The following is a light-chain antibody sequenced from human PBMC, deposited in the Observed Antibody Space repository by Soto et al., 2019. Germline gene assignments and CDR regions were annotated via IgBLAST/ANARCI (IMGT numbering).Light chain of an antibody. V-gene: IGKV3-11*01. J-gene: IGKJ5*01. CDR3: QQRSNWLPIS. CDR1: QSVSSY. CDR2: DAS. Sequence: EIVLTQSPATLSLSPGERETISCRDSQSVSSYLAWYQQKPGQAPRLLIYDASNRATGIPARFSGSGSGTDFTLTFSSLEPEDFAVYYCQQRSNWLPISFGQGTRLEIK.